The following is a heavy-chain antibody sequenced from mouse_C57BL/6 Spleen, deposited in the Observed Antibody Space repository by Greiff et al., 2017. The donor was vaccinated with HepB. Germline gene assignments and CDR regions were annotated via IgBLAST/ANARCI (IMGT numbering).Heavy chain of an antibody. Sequence: EVKVVESGGGLVQPGGSLKLSCAASGFTFSDYYMYWVRQTPEKRLEWVAYISNGGGSTYYPDTVKGRFTISRDNAKNTLYLQMSRLKSEDTAMYYCARHGDDYDAEGYFDYWGQGTTLTVSS. CDR3: ARHGDDYDAEGYFDY. D-gene: IGHD2-4*01. V-gene: IGHV5-12*01. CDR2: ISNGGGST. CDR1: GFTFSDYY. J-gene: IGHJ2*01.